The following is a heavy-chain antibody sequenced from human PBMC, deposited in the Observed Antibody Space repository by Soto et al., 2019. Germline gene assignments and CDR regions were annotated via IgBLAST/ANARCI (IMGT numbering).Heavy chain of an antibody. V-gene: IGHV1-69*01. CDR1: GGTFSSYA. CDR3: ARRGGSCHIWCNWFDP. CDR2: IITIFGTA. J-gene: IGHJ5*02. Sequence: QVQLVQSGAEVKKPGSSVKVSCKASGGTFSSYAISWVRQAPGQVLEWMGGIITIFGTANYAQKFQGRVTITADESTSTAYMELSSLRSEDTAVYYCARRGGSCHIWCNWFDPWGQGTLVTVSS. D-gene: IGHD2-15*01.